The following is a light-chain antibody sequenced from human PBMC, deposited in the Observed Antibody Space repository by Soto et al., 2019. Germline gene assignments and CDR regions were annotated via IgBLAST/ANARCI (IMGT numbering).Light chain of an antibody. Sequence: DIQMTQSPSTLSASVGDRVNITCRASQSVSRWLAWYQQKPGKVPTVLIYDVSTLQSGVPSRFSGGGSGTEFTLTITSLQPDDFDTYYCQEYTTYSRTFGQGTKVDIK. CDR3: QEYTTYSRT. J-gene: IGKJ1*01. CDR1: QSVSRW. CDR2: DVS. V-gene: IGKV1-5*01.